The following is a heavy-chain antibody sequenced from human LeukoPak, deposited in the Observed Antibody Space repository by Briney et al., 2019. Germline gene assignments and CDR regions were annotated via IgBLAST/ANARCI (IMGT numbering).Heavy chain of an antibody. V-gene: IGHV4-30-4*01. J-gene: IGHJ4*02. Sequence: SQTLSLTCTVSGGSISSGDYYWSWIRQPPGKGLEWIGYIYYSGSTYYNPSLKSRVTISVDTSKNQFSLKLSSVTAADTAVYYCARAEGTPPYYFDYWGQGTLVTVSS. CDR2: IYYSGST. CDR3: ARAEGTPPYYFDY. D-gene: IGHD3-10*01. CDR1: GGSISSGDYY.